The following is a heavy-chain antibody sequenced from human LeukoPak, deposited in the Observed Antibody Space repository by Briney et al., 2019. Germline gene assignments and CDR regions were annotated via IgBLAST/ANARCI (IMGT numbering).Heavy chain of an antibody. CDR3: ARDCSGGNCYLGVVDY. Sequence: PSETLSLTCTVSGDSLSSSYWSWIRQSAGKGLEWIGRIYLSGHTNYKPSLKSRVTMSIDPSKNQFSLRLTSVTAADAAMYYCARDCSGGNCYLGVVDYWGQGTLVTVSS. J-gene: IGHJ4*02. CDR1: GDSLSSSY. V-gene: IGHV4-4*07. D-gene: IGHD2-15*01. CDR2: IYLSGHT.